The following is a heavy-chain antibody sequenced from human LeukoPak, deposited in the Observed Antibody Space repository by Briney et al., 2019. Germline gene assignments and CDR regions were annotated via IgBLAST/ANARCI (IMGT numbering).Heavy chain of an antibody. Sequence: GASVKVSCKASGYTFTGHYLHWVRQAPGQGLEWMAWINPNSGATNYAQKFQGRVTMTRDTSISTGYMEVSSLTSDDTAVYYCARGGTVAPANSRGNDYWGQGTLVTVSS. CDR3: ARGGTVAPANSRGNDY. V-gene: IGHV1-2*02. J-gene: IGHJ4*02. CDR2: INPNSGAT. CDR1: GYTFTGHY. D-gene: IGHD4-23*01.